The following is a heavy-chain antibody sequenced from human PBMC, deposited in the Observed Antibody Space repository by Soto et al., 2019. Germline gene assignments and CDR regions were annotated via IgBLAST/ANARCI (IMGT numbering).Heavy chain of an antibody. CDR2: IVVGSGNT. CDR3: AAADIPNYYDSRVQGAFDI. CDR1: GFTFTSSA. Sequence: GASVKVSCKASGFTFTSSAVQWVRQARGQRLEWIGWIVVGSGNTNYAQKFQERVTITRDMSTSTAYMELSSLRSEDTAVYYCAAADIPNYYDSRVQGAFDIWGQGTMVTVSS. D-gene: IGHD3-22*01. V-gene: IGHV1-58*01. J-gene: IGHJ3*02.